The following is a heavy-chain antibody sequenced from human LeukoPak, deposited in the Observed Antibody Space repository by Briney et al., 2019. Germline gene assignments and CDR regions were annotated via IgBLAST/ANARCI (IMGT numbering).Heavy chain of an antibody. Sequence: ASVKVSCKVSGYTLTELSMHWVRQAPGKGLEWMGGFDPEDGETIYAQKFQGRVTMTEDTSTDTAYMELSSLRSEDTAVYYCATGQYYDFWSGASADAFAIWGQGTMVTASS. CDR1: GYTLTELS. CDR2: FDPEDGET. V-gene: IGHV1-24*01. CDR3: ATGQYYDFWSGASADAFAI. J-gene: IGHJ3*02. D-gene: IGHD3-3*01.